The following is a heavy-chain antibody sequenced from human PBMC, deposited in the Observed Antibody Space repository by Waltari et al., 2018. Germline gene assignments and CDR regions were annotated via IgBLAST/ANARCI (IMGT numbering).Heavy chain of an antibody. CDR1: GFTFGNYW. CDR2: ISNDGSST. CDR3: ASQLGVPGY. V-gene: IGHV3-74*01. D-gene: IGHD1-1*01. Sequence: EVQLVESGGGLVQPGGSLRLSCAASGFTFGNYWMYWVRQAPGKGRVWVSLISNDGSSTSYADSVKGRFTISRDNAQNTLYLQMNSLRAEDTAVYYCASQLGVPGYWGQGTLVTVSS. J-gene: IGHJ4*02.